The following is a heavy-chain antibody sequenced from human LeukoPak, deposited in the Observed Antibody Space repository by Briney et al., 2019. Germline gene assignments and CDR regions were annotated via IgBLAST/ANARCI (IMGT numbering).Heavy chain of an antibody. J-gene: IGHJ4*02. CDR2: ISYDGSNK. CDR1: GFTFSSYA. V-gene: IGHV3-30*18. CDR3: AKEDYGGNPLRE. Sequence: GGSLRLSCAASGFTFSSYAMSWVRQAPGKGLEWVAVISYDGSNKYYADSVKGRFTISRDNSKNTLYLQMNSLRAEDTAVYYCAKEDYGGNPLREWGQGTLVTVSS. D-gene: IGHD4-23*01.